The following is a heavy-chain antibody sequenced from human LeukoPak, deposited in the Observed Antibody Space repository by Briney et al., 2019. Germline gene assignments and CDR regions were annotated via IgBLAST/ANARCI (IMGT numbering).Heavy chain of an antibody. CDR1: GFTFTSYA. D-gene: IGHD3-16*01. Sequence: GGSLTLSCAASGFTFTSYAMSWVRQAPGKGLEWVAVISFDGSNKYYADSVKGRFTISRDNSKNTLYLQMNSLRAEDTAVYYCAREELGSSLGFDPWGQGTLVTVSS. V-gene: IGHV3-30-3*01. CDR3: AREELGSSLGFDP. J-gene: IGHJ5*02. CDR2: ISFDGSNK.